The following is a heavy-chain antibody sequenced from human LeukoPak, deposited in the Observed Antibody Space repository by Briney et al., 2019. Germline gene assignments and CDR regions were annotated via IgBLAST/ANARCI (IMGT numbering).Heavy chain of an antibody. J-gene: IGHJ6*03. CDR1: GFTFSSYA. CDR2: IRGSAGST. D-gene: IGHD5-12*01. CDR3: AKGSPGFYYYMDV. V-gene: IGHV3-23*01. Sequence: GGSLRLSCAASGFTFSSYAMNWVRQAPGKGLEWVSTIRGSAGSTYYADSVKGRFTISRDNSKNTLYVQMNSLRAEDTAIYYCAKGSPGFYYYMDVWGRGTTVTVPS.